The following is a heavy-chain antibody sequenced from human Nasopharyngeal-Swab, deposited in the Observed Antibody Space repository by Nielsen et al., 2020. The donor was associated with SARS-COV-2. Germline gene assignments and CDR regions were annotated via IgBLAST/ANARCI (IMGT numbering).Heavy chain of an antibody. CDR1: GFTFSNAW. V-gene: IGHV3-15*01. J-gene: IGHJ4*02. D-gene: IGHD5-18*01. CDR3: TTTLVGTAMVHSDY. Sequence: GGSLRLSCAASGFTFSNAWMSWVRQAPGKGLEWVGRIKSKTDGGTTDYAAPVKGRFTISRDDSKNTLYLQMNSLKTEDTAVYYCTTTLVGTAMVHSDYWGQGTLVTVSS. CDR2: IKSKTDGGTT.